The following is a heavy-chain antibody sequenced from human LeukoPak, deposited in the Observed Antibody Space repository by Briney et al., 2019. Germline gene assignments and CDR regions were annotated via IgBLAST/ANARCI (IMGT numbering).Heavy chain of an antibody. J-gene: IGHJ5*02. CDR2: INSETGHP. CDR3: TKDSPYRAAIFDP. CDR1: GYTFNRYH. V-gene: IGHV7-4-1*02. Sequence: ASVKVSCKASGYTFNRYHVNWVRQAPGQGLEWMGWINSETGHPTYAQDFTGRYVFSLDTSVNTAYLQINSLRAEDTAVYYCTKDSPYRAAIFDPWGQGTLVIVSS.